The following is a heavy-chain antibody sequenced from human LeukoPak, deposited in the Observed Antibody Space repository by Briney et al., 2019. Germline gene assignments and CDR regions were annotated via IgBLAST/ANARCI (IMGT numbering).Heavy chain of an antibody. J-gene: IGHJ6*03. V-gene: IGHV4-39*01. CDR1: GVSISSSNSY. Sequence: SETLSLTCTVSGVSISSSNSYWGWIRQPPGKGLEWIGSIYYSGNTYYNASLKSQVSISIDTPKNQFSLRLTSVTAADTAVYYCARGPNTDYGRRYYYYMDVWGKGTTVTVSS. CDR2: IYYSGNT. D-gene: IGHD4-17*01. CDR3: ARGPNTDYGRRYYYYMDV.